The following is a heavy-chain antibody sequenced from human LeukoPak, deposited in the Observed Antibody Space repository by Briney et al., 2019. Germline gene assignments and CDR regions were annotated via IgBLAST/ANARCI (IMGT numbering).Heavy chain of an antibody. Sequence: GGSLRLSCAASGFTVSNIFMNWVRQAPGKGLEWVSIIYSGGSTYYADSVKGRFTISRDNSKNTLYLQMNSLRAEDTAVYYCAKDRSTTEGFDPWGQGTLVTVSS. D-gene: IGHD4-4*01. CDR2: IYSGGST. CDR3: AKDRSTTEGFDP. CDR1: GFTVSNIF. V-gene: IGHV3-66*02. J-gene: IGHJ5*02.